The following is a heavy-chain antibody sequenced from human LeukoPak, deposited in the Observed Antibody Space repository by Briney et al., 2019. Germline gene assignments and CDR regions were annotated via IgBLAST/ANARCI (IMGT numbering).Heavy chain of an antibody. J-gene: IGHJ5*02. CDR1: GFTFDDYA. CDR2: ISWNSGSI. CDR3: ARVGYCSGGSCHGWFDP. V-gene: IGHV3-9*01. D-gene: IGHD2-15*01. Sequence: PGGSLRLSCAASGFTFDDYAMHWVRQAPGKGLEWVSGISWNSGSIGYADSVKGRFTISRDNAKNSLYLQMNSLRAEDTAVYYCARVGYCSGGSCHGWFDPWGQGTLVTVSS.